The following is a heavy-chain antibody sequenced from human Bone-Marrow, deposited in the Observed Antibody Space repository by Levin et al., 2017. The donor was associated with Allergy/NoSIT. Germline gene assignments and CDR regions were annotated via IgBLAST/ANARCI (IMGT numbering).Heavy chain of an antibody. D-gene: IGHD3-10*01. V-gene: IGHV1-2*06. J-gene: IGHJ3*01. CDR3: ARKGMWGDDAFDF. CDR2: TTPSGDS. CDR1: GFTFTGYY. Sequence: TGESLKISCKSSGFTFTGYYIHWVRHIPGKGLEWMGRTTPSGDSVYAQKFQGRVTMTRDTSITTAYMELSGLTFDDTAMYYCARKGMWGDDAFDFWGQGTLVIASS.